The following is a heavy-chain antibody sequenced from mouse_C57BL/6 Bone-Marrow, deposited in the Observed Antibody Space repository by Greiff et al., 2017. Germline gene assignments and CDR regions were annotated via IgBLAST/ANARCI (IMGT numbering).Heavy chain of an antibody. CDR1: GYTFTSYW. D-gene: IGHD1-1*01. CDR2: IDPSDSYT. V-gene: IGHV1-50*01. Sequence: QVQLQQPGAELVKPGASVKLSCKASGYTFTSYWMQWVKQRPGQGLEWIGEIDPSDSYTNYNQKFKGKATLTVDKSSSTAYMQLSSLTSEDSAVYYCASGSDYYGSIYFDYWGQGTTLTVSS. J-gene: IGHJ2*01. CDR3: ASGSDYYGSIYFDY.